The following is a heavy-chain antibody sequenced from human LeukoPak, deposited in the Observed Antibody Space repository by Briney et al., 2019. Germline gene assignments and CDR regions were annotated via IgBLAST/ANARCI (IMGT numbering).Heavy chain of an antibody. CDR3: AFLARTGARD. CDR1: GYSFTNYG. J-gene: IGHJ4*02. CDR2: INPDTGDT. Sequence: ASVKVSCKASGYSFTNYGISWVRQAPGQGLEWMGWINPDTGDTNFAQRFQGRVTMTRDTSINTAYMELSSLTSDDTAVYYCAFLARTGARDWGQGTLVTVSS. V-gene: IGHV1-2*02. D-gene: IGHD5-12*01.